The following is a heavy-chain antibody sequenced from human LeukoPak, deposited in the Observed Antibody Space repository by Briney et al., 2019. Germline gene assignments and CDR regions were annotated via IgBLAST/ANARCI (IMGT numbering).Heavy chain of an antibody. V-gene: IGHV3-7*01. CDR3: YMDV. CDR1: GFTFRRYW. Sequence: GGSLRLSCAASGFTFRRYWMTWLRQAPGKGLEWVANINEDGSEKNCVDSVKGRFTMSRDNAKNSLFLEMNSLRAEDTAVYCYYMDVWGNGTTVTVSS. CDR2: INEDGSEK. J-gene: IGHJ6*03.